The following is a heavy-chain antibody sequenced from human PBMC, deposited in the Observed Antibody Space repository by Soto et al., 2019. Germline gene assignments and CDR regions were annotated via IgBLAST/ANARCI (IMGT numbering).Heavy chain of an antibody. CDR3: ARDSRSGYYLDY. D-gene: IGHD3-22*01. J-gene: IGHJ4*02. Sequence: QLQLQESGSGLVKPSQTLSLTCAVSGDSISSGGYSRNWIRQPPGKGLEWIGYIYHSGGTDYNPSLKSRVTITVDSSNNQFSLKLSSATAADTAVYYCARDSRSGYYLDYWGQGTLVTVSS. CDR2: IYHSGGT. V-gene: IGHV4-30-2*01. CDR1: GDSISSGGYS.